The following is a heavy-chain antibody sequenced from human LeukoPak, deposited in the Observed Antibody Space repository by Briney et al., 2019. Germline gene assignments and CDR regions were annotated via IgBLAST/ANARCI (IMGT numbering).Heavy chain of an antibody. D-gene: IGHD5-24*01. CDR1: GYTFTSYG. J-gene: IGHJ4*02. CDR3: ATESRDGYNWGY. V-gene: IGHV1-8*02. Sequence: GASVKVSCKASGYTFTSYGISWARQATGQGLEWMGWMNPNSGNTGYAQKFQGRVTMTRNTSISTAYMELSSLRSEDTAVYYCATESRDGYNWGYWGQGTLVTVSS. CDR2: MNPNSGNT.